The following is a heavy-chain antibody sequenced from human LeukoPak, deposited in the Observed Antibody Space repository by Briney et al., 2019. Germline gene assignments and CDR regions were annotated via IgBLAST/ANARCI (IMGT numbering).Heavy chain of an antibody. CDR2: IYPGDSDT. CDR3: ARLLYWNNYYYYYMDV. Sequence: GESLKISCKGSGYSFTSYWIGWVRQMPGKGLEWMGIIYPGDSDTRYGPSFQGQVTISADKSISTAYLQWSSLKASDTAMYYCARLLYWNNYYYYYMDVWGKGTTVTVSS. CDR1: GYSFTSYW. V-gene: IGHV5-51*01. D-gene: IGHD1/OR15-1a*01. J-gene: IGHJ6*03.